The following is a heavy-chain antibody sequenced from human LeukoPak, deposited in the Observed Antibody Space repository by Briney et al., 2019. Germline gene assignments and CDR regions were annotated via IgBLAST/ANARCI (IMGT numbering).Heavy chain of an antibody. D-gene: IGHD3-3*01. CDR1: GFTFSNAW. CDR2: IKSKTDGGTT. V-gene: IGHV3-15*01. J-gene: IGHJ6*03. Sequence: GGSLRLSCAASGFTFSNAWMSWVRQAPGKGLEWVGRIKSKTDGGTTDYAAPVKGRFTISRDDSKNTLYLQMNSLKTEDTAVYYCTTSFITKGSTRAGPYYDFWSGYYTGYYYYYKDVWGKGTTVTVSS. CDR3: TTSFITKGSTRAGPYYDFWSGYYTGYYYYYKDV.